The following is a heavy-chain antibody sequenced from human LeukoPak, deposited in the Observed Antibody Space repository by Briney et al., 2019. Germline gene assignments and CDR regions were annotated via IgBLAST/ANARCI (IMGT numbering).Heavy chain of an antibody. CDR3: AREEVGATKD. J-gene: IGHJ4*02. D-gene: IGHD1-26*01. CDR1: GGSLSSGDYY. Sequence: SQTLSLTCTVSGGSLSSGDYYWSWLRQPPGKGLEWIGYIYYSGSTYYNPSLKSRVTISVDTSKNQFSLKLSSVTAADTAVYYCAREEVGATKDWGQGTLVTVSS. V-gene: IGHV4-30-4*08. CDR2: IYYSGST.